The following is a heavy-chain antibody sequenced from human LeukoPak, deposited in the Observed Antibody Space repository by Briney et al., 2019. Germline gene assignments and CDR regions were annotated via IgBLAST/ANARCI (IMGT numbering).Heavy chain of an antibody. CDR3: ARDLSIRSSSWFDP. D-gene: IGHD2-2*01. J-gene: IGHJ5*02. CDR2: ISYDGSNK. Sequence: GGSLRLSCAASGFTFSSYAMHWARQAPGKGLEWVAVISYDGSNKYYADSVKGRFTISRDNSKNTLYLQMNSLRAEDTAVYYCARDLSIRSSSWFDPWGQGTLVTVSS. V-gene: IGHV3-30-3*01. CDR1: GFTFSSYA.